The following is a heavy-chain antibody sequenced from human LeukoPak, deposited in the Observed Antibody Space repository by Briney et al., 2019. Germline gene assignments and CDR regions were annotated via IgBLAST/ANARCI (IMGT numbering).Heavy chain of an antibody. D-gene: IGHD2-15*01. V-gene: IGHV3-23*01. CDR1: GFTFSSYA. Sequence: GGSPRLSCAASGFTFSSYAMSWVSQAPGKGLEWVSAISGSGGSTYYADSVKGRFTISRDNSKNTLYLQMNSLRAEDTAVYYCARTPGYCSGGNCYRYFQNWGQGTLVTVSS. CDR3: ARTPGYCSGGNCYRYFQN. CDR2: ISGSGGST. J-gene: IGHJ1*01.